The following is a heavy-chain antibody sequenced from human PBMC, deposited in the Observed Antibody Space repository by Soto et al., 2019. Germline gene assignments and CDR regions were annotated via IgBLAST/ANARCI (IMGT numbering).Heavy chain of an antibody. CDR2: IIPVLGVT. Sequence: QVQLVQSGAEVRKPGSSVEVSCMASGSTFSSYTVNWVRQAPGQRLEWLGRIIPVLGVTHYARRFQGRVNITAGGYRNIAYLELTSLLSEDTALYDCAIRRCCSVDFCIKFYYGMDVLGKETTV. CDR3: AIRRCCSVDFCIKFYYGMDV. CDR1: GSTFSSYT. J-gene: IGHJ6*04. D-gene: IGHD2-15*01. V-gene: IGHV1-69*02.